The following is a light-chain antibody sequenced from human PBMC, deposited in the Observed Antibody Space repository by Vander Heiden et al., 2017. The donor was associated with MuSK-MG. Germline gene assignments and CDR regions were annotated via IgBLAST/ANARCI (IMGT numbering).Light chain of an antibody. Sequence: HSALTQPASVSVSPGQPITITCTGTTSYVGAYGHVSWYQRHPGTAPKLIISDVRNRPSGVSSHFSGSKSGTTASLTISGLQTEDDADYFCSSDTVSLHVLFGGGTQVTVL. J-gene: IGLJ2*01. CDR1: TSYVGAYGH. CDR3: SSDTVSLHVL. V-gene: IGLV2-14*03. CDR2: DVR.